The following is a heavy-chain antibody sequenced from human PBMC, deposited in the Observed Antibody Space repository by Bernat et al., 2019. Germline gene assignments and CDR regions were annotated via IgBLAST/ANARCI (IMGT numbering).Heavy chain of an antibody. V-gene: IGHV3-30-3*01. J-gene: IGHJ4*02. CDR2: ISHDGNKK. CDR1: GFTFRNYA. CDR3: ARVWGPNGPYFDS. D-gene: IGHD7-27*01. Sequence: VQLVESGGGVVQAGRSLRLSCAASGFTFRNYAMHWVRQAPGKGLEWVAVISHDGNKKYYADPVKGRFTISRDTSKNTVHLQINSLRVEDTALYYCARVWGPNGPYFDSWGQGTLVTVSS.